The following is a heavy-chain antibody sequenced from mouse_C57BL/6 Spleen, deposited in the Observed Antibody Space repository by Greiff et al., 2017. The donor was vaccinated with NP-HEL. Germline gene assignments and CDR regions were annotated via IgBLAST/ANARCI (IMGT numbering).Heavy chain of an antibody. Sequence: QVQLQQSGPELVKPGASVKISCKASGYAFSSSWMNWVKQRPGKGLEWIGRIYPGDGDTNYNGKFKGKATLTADKSSSTAYMQLSSLTSEDSAVYFCARYLYDYEWYFDVWGTGTTVTVSS. CDR3: ARYLYDYEWYFDV. CDR1: GYAFSSSW. CDR2: IYPGDGDT. V-gene: IGHV1-82*01. J-gene: IGHJ1*03. D-gene: IGHD2-4*01.